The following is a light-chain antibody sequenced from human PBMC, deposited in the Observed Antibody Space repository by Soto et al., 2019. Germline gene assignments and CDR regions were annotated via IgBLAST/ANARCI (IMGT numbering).Light chain of an antibody. CDR2: EVS. CDR3: SSYSGTSDYV. CDR1: STDIAPYNY. Sequence: QSVLTQPASVSGSPGQSITISCTGTSTDIAPYNYVSWYQQHPGKAPKLIICEVSNRPSGVSNRFFASESGNTASLTISWIQAEDEADYYCSSYSGTSDYVFGTGPKVTVL. J-gene: IGLJ1*01. V-gene: IGLV2-14*01.